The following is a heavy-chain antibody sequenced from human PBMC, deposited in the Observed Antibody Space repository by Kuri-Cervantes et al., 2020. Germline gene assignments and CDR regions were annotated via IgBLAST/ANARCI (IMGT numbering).Heavy chain of an antibody. J-gene: IGHJ3*02. V-gene: IGHV3-13*01. CDR3: ARGGVRGVIDGFDI. CDR1: GFTFSSYD. CDR2: IGTAGDT. Sequence: GESLKISCAASGFTFSSYDMHWVRQATGKGLEWVSAIGTAGDTYYPGSVKGRFTISRDNSKNTLYLQMNSLRAEDTAVYYCARGGVRGVIDGFDIWGQGTMVTVSS. D-gene: IGHD3-10*01.